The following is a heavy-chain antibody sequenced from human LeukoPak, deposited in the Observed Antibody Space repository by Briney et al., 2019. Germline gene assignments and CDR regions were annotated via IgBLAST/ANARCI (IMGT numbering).Heavy chain of an antibody. Sequence: SETLSQTRTGTGGSISNYHWSWIRQPPCRQLAGMGYIYYSGRTYYNPSLKSRVTISVDTSKNQFSLKLSSVTAADTAVYYCASYYYDSSGYSAFDYWGQGTLVTVSS. J-gene: IGHJ4*02. CDR3: ASYYYDSSGYSAFDY. CDR1: GGSISNYH. V-gene: IGHV4-59*01. CDR2: IYYSGRT. D-gene: IGHD3-22*01.